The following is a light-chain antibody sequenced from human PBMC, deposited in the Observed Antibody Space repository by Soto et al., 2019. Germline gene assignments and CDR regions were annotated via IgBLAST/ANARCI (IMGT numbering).Light chain of an antibody. CDR3: QQYNNWPLT. J-gene: IGKJ4*01. CDR2: CSS. Sequence: DIVLSQSQSTLSVSPGERATLSCRASHSVSSNLAWYHKKPGQAPSLLIYCSSTRATGIPARLSGSGTGTEFSHPNSSLKSEDFAVYYCQQYNNWPLTFGGGTKVDI. CDR1: HSVSSN. V-gene: IGKV3-15*01.